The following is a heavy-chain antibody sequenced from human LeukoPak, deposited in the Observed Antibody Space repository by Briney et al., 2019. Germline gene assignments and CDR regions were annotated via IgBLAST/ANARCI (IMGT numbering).Heavy chain of an antibody. D-gene: IGHD6-19*01. V-gene: IGHV3-23*01. CDR2: ISGSGGST. J-gene: IGHJ4*02. CDR3: ERVGFESRWLGPNFGY. Sequence: PGGSLRLSCAASGFTFSSYAMSWVRQAPGKGLEWVSAISGSGGSTYYADSVKGRFTISRDNSKNTLYLQMSSLRAEDTAVYYCERVGFESRWLGPNFGYWGQGTLVTVSS. CDR1: GFTFSSYA.